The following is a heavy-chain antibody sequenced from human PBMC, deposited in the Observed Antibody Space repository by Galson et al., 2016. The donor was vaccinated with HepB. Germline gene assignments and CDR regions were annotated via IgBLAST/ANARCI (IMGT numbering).Heavy chain of an antibody. CDR3: AREDSTIAAASFDY. J-gene: IGHJ4*02. CDR2: IWYVGSNK. Sequence: SLRLSCAASGFTFSSYGMHWVRQAPGKGLEWVSLIWYVGSNKNYAVSMKGPLTIARDNSKNTLFLQMNSLRAEDTAVYYCAREDSTIAAASFDYWGQGTLVTVSS. D-gene: IGHD6-13*01. CDR1: GFTFSSYG. V-gene: IGHV3-33*01.